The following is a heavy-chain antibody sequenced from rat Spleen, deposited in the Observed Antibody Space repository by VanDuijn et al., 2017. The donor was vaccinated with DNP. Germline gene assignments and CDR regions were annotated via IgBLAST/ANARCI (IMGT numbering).Heavy chain of an antibody. CDR1: GFNFSDYY. CDR2: IRYDGGTT. V-gene: IGHV5-20*01. Sequence: EVQLVESGGGLVQPGRSLKLSCATSGFNFSDYYMAWVRQAPTKGLEWVAYIRYDGGTTYYGDSVKGRFTLSRDNAKSTLYLQMDSLRSEDSATYYCTTGGTYWGQGVMVTVSS. D-gene: IGHD4-3*01. J-gene: IGHJ2*01. CDR3: TTGGTY.